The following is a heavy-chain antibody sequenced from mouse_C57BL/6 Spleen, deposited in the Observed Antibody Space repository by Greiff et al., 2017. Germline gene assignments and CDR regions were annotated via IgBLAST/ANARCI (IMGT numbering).Heavy chain of an antibody. V-gene: IGHV5-12*01. Sequence: EVQVVESGGGLVQPGGSLKLSCAASGFTFSDYYMYWVRQTPEKRLEWVAYISNGGGSTYYPDTVKGRFTISRDNAKNTLYLQMSRLKSEDTAMYYCARHYAMDYWGQGTSVTVSS. CDR2: ISNGGGST. CDR3: ARHYAMDY. CDR1: GFTFSDYY. J-gene: IGHJ4*01.